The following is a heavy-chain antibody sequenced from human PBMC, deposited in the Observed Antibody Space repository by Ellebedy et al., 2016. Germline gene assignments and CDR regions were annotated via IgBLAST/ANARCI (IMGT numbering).Heavy chain of an antibody. CDR1: GLTFTNYW. Sequence: GESLKISXVASGLTFTNYWMNWVRQAPGKGLEWVASIKQDGSAQYYVDSVKGRFTISRDNAKKSLYLQMNSLRVEDTAVYYCAGQQLPPDWWFDLWGRGTLVSVSS. CDR3: AGQQLPPDWWFDL. J-gene: IGHJ2*01. CDR2: IKQDGSAQ. D-gene: IGHD6-13*01. V-gene: IGHV3-7*01.